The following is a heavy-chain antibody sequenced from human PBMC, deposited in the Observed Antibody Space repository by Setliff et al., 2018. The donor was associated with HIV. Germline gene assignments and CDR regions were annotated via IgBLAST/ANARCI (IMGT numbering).Heavy chain of an antibody. CDR2: IYSSGST. V-gene: IGHV4-4*08. D-gene: IGHD3-10*01. Sequence: SETLSLTCSVPGGSINSYYWNWIRQPPGKGLEWIGHIYSSGSTNFNPSLKSRLTLSVDTSKNQFSLKLSSVTAADTAVYYCARGLNYYGSGSYLPLGYWGQGTLVTVSS. CDR3: ARGLNYYGSGSYLPLGY. CDR1: GGSINSYY. J-gene: IGHJ4*02.